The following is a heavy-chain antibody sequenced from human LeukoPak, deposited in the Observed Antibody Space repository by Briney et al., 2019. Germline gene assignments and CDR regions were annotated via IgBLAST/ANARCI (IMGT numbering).Heavy chain of an antibody. CDR1: GGSISSGGYY. CDR3: ARKGSPGPRNWFDP. V-gene: IGHV4-31*03. D-gene: IGHD1-14*01. J-gene: IGHJ5*02. CDR2: IYYSGST. Sequence: SETLSLTCPVSGGSISSGGYYWSWIRPHPGKGLEWIGYIYYSGSTYYNPSLKSRVTISVDTSKNQFSLKLSSVTAADTAVYYCARKGSPGPRNWFDPWGQGTLVTVSS.